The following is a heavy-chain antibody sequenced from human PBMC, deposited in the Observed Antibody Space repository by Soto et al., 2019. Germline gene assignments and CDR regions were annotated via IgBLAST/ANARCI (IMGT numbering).Heavy chain of an antibody. J-gene: IGHJ4*02. CDR2: IFSNDEK. CDR1: GFSLSNARMG. D-gene: IGHD3-3*01. Sequence: QVTLKESGPVLVKPTETLTLTCTVSGFSLSNARMGVSWIRQPPGKALEWLAHIFSNDEKSYCTSLKSRLTISKDTSKSQVVLTMTNMDPVDTATYYCARMSLHDFWSGYLFDYWGQGTLVTVSS. CDR3: ARMSLHDFWSGYLFDY. V-gene: IGHV2-26*01.